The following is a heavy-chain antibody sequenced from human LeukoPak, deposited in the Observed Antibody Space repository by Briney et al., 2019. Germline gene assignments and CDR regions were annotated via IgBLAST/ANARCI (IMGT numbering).Heavy chain of an antibody. D-gene: IGHD4-11*01. CDR1: GFILRNYA. V-gene: IGHV3-23*01. J-gene: IGHJ4*02. CDR2: ISGGGGGT. Sequence: AGGSLRLSCAASGFILRNYAMSWVRQAPGKAPEWVSGISGGGGGTYYADSVKGRFTISRANSKNTLYLQMSSLRVEDTAVYYCAKSVEYSNYRKFGDWGQGTLVIVSS. CDR3: AKSVEYSNYRKFGD.